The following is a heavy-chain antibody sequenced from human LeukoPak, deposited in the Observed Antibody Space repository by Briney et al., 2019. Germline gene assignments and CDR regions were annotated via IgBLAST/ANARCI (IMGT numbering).Heavy chain of an antibody. CDR3: ATLSLRYFDWLYGP. Sequence: SETLSLTCTVSGGSISSGGYYWTWIRQPAGKGLEWIGRIYTSGSTNYNPSLKSRVTISVDTSKNQFSLKLSSVTAADTAVYYCATLSLRYFDWLYGPWGQGTLVTVSS. V-gene: IGHV4-61*02. D-gene: IGHD3-9*01. CDR1: GGSISSGGYY. J-gene: IGHJ5*02. CDR2: IYTSGST.